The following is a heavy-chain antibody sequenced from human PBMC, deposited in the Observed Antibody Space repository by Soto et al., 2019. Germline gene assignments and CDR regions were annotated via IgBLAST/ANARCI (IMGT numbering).Heavy chain of an antibody. Sequence: ASVTVSCKASGYTFTSYYMHWVRQEPGQGLEWMGRINPSDGSTRYSQKFQGRVTITRDTSASTAYMELSSLRSEDTAVYYCASGYGDYEYYYYYYMDVWGKGTTVTVSS. CDR2: INPSDGST. V-gene: IGHV1-46*01. CDR3: ASGYGDYEYYYYYYMDV. J-gene: IGHJ6*03. CDR1: GYTFTSYY. D-gene: IGHD4-17*01.